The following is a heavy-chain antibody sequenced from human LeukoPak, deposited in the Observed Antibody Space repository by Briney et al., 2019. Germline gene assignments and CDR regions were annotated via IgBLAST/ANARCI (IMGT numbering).Heavy chain of an antibody. Sequence: SETLSLTCTVSGASISSSSYYWGWIRQSPGKGLEWIGSIYYSGSTYFNPSLKSRVTFSVDTPKNQFSLKLTSVTAADTAVYYCARYKPGPSTVVVGLDYWGHGALITVSS. D-gene: IGHD1-1*01. J-gene: IGHJ4*01. CDR3: ARYKPGPSTVVVGLDY. CDR1: GASISSSSYY. CDR2: IYYSGST. V-gene: IGHV4-39*07.